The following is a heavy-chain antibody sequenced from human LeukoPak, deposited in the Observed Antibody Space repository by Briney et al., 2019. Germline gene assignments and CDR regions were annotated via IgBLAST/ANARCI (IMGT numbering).Heavy chain of an antibody. CDR3: AKDRAIVGPTYFDY. V-gene: IGHV3-23*01. CDR2: ISGSGGST. Sequence: GRSLRLSRAASVLTFSSYGMSWVRQAPRKRPEWVSGISGSGGSTYYADSVKGRFTISRDNSKNTLYLQMNSLRADDTAVYYCAKDRAIVGPTYFDYWGQGTLVTVSS. J-gene: IGHJ4*02. D-gene: IGHD1-26*01. CDR1: VLTFSSYG.